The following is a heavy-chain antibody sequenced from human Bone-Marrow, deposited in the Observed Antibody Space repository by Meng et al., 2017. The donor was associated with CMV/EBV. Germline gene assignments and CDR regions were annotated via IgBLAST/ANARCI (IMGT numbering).Heavy chain of an antibody. CDR1: RVTFSSYA. V-gene: IGHV1-69*05. J-gene: IGHJ5*02. CDR2: IIPVFSTT. D-gene: IGHD5-18*01. Sequence: SVKVSCKASRVTFSSYAINWVRQAPGQGLEWMGEIIPVFSTTNYAQKFQGRVTITTDESTSTTYMDLRSLRSDDTAVYYCAVEEGYTYGRGGYSVAWGQGTLVTVSS. CDR3: AVEEGYTYGRGGYSVA.